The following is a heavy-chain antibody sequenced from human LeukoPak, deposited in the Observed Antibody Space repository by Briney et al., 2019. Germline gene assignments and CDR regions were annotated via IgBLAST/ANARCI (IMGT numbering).Heavy chain of an antibody. CDR3: ASGSGSYRTPYYYMDV. D-gene: IGHD3-10*01. CDR1: GFTVSSNY. J-gene: IGHJ6*03. CDR2: IYSGGST. V-gene: IGHV3-53*01. Sequence: PGGSLRLSCAASGFTVSSNYMSWVRQAPGKGLEWVSVIYSGGSTYYSDSVKGGFTISRDNSKNTLYLQMTSLRAEDTAVYYCASGSGSYRTPYYYMDVWGTGTTVTVSS.